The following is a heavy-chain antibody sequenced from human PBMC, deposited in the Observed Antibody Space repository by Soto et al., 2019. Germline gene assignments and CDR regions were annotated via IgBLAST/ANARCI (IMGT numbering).Heavy chain of an antibody. CDR2: IYYTGST. CDR1: GGSISSGGYY. CDR3: AREVSTHVDS. J-gene: IGHJ4*02. V-gene: IGHV4-31*03. Sequence: QVQLQESGPGLVKPSQTLSLTCSVSGGSISSGGYYWNWIRQLPGKGLEWIGCIYYTGSTYNNPSIKSRVTISVDTSKHQFSLILSSVTAADTAVYYCAREVSTHVDSWGQGILVTVSS.